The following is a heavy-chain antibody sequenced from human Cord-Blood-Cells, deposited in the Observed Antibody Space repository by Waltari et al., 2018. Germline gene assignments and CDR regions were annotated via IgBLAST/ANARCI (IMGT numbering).Heavy chain of an antibody. V-gene: IGHV1-69*01. D-gene: IGHD3-9*01. CDR2: IIPIFGTA. J-gene: IGHJ2*01. CDR3: ARVGLGRRRHWYFDL. Sequence: EWMGGIIPIFGTANYAQKFQGRVTITADESTSTAYMELSSLRSEDTAVYYCARVGLGRRRHWYFDLWGRGTLVTVSS.